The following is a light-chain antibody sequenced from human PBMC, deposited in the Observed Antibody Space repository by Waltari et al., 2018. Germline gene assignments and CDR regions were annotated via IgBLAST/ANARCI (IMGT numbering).Light chain of an antibody. Sequence: EIVLTQSPGTLSLSPGERATLSCRASQSVSSSYLAWYQQKPGQAPRLLIYGASIRATGIPDRFSGSGSGTDFTLTISRLEPEDFAMYYCQQYGSSPVYTFGQGTKLEIK. CDR3: QQYGSSPVYT. CDR1: QSVSSSY. V-gene: IGKV3-20*01. CDR2: GAS. J-gene: IGKJ2*01.